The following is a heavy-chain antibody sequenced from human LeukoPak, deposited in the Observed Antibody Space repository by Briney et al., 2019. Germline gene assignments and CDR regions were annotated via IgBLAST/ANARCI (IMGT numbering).Heavy chain of an antibody. J-gene: IGHJ6*02. D-gene: IGHD3-3*01. CDR2: FDPEDGET. CDR1: GYTFTSYG. CDR3: ATSGFWSGRQYYYYGMDV. V-gene: IGHV1-24*01. Sequence: ASVKVSCKASGYTFTSYGISWVRQAPGKGLEWMGGFDPEDGETIYAQKFQGRVTMTEDTSTDTAYMELSSLRSEDTAVYYCATSGFWSGRQYYYYGMDVWGQGTTVTVSS.